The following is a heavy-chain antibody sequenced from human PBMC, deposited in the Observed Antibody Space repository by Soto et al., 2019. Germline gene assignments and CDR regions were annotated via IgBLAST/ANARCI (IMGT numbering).Heavy chain of an antibody. V-gene: IGHV3-30*18. CDR3: AKDQDDFWSGYYPGDYYYYGMDV. D-gene: IGHD3-3*01. CDR2: ILYDGSNK. Sequence: GGSLRLSCAASGFTFSSYGMHWVRQAPGKGLEWVEVILYDGSNKYYADSVKGRFTISRDNSKNTLYLQMISLRAEDTAVYYCAKDQDDFWSGYYPGDYYYYGMDVWGQGTTVTVSS. J-gene: IGHJ6*02. CDR1: GFTFSSYG.